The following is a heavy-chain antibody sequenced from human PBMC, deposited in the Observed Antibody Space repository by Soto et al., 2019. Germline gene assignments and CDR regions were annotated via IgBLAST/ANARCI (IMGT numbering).Heavy chain of an antibody. CDR3: ARSSYYDTSGYLNWFDP. D-gene: IGHD3-22*01. CDR1: VYSISTGYY. V-gene: IGHV4-38-2*01. CDR2: IYHSGST. Sequence: AETLSLTCAVSVYSISTGYYWGFIRQPPGKGLEWIGSIYHSGSTYYNPSLKSRVTISVDTSKNQFSLNLSSVTAADTAVYYCARSSYYDTSGYLNWFDPWGQGTLVTVSS. J-gene: IGHJ5*02.